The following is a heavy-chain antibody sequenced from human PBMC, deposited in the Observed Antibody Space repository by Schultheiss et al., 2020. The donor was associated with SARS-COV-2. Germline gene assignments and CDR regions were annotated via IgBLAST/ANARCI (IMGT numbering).Heavy chain of an antibody. CDR3: ARQGVGSKSDY. D-gene: IGHD1-26*01. Sequence: ASVKVSCKASGYSFTDYYLHWVRQAPGQGLEWMGPINPNSGATNYAQNFQGRVTMTRDTSISTAYMEMSRLISDDTAVYYCARQGVGSKSDYWGQGTLVTVSS. CDR2: INPNSGAT. CDR1: GYSFTDYY. J-gene: IGHJ4*02. V-gene: IGHV1-2*06.